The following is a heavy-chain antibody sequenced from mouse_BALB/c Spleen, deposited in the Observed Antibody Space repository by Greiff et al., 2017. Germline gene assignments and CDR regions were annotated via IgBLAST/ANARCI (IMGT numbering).Heavy chain of an antibody. CDR1: GFTFSSYA. D-gene: IGHD4-1*01. J-gene: IGHJ4*01. Sequence: DVKLVESGGGLVKPGGSLKLSCAASGFTFSSYAMSWVRQSPEKRLEWVAEISSGGSYTYYPDTVTGRFTISRDNAKNTLYLEMSSLRSEDTAMYYCAREGTGYAMDYWGQGTSVTVSS. CDR3: AREGTGYAMDY. V-gene: IGHV5-9-4*01. CDR2: ISSGGSYT.